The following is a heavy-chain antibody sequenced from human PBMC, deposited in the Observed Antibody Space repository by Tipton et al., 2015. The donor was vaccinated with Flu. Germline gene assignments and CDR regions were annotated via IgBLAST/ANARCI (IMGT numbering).Heavy chain of an antibody. V-gene: IGHV4-34*01. J-gene: IGHJ4*02. CDR2: INHSGST. Sequence: TLSLTCAVYGGSFSGYYWSWIRQPPGKELEWIGEINHSGSTNYNPSLKSRVTISADTSKKQFSLKLNSVTAADTAVYFCATKFANWGVWEPRDYWGQGTLVTVS. CDR3: ATKFANWGVWEPRDY. D-gene: IGHD7-27*01. CDR1: GGSFSGYY.